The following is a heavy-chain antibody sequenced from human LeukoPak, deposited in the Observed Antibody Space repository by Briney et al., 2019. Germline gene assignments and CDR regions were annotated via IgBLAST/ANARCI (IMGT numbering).Heavy chain of an antibody. CDR2: ISGSGGST. Sequence: GGSLRLSCAASGFTFSSYGMSWVRQAPGKGLEWVSAISGSGGSTYYADSVKGRFTISRDNSKNTLYLQMNSLRAEDTAVYYCAKDQDYDILTGYYSPFDYWGQGTLVTVSS. J-gene: IGHJ4*02. CDR3: AKDQDYDILTGYYSPFDY. CDR1: GFTFSSYG. D-gene: IGHD3-9*01. V-gene: IGHV3-23*01.